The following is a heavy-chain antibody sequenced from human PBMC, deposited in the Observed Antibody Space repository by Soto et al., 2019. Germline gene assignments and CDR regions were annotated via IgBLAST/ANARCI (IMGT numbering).Heavy chain of an antibody. V-gene: IGHV3-23*01. Sequence: GGSLRLSCAASGFTFSSYAMSWVRQAPGKGLEWVSAISGSGGSTYYADSVKGRFTISRDNSKNTLYLQMNSLRAEDTAVYYCAKAEAGPAAMVWNPGRDAFDIWGQGTMVTVSS. J-gene: IGHJ3*02. CDR3: AKAEAGPAAMVWNPGRDAFDI. CDR1: GFTFSSYA. CDR2: ISGSGGST. D-gene: IGHD2-2*01.